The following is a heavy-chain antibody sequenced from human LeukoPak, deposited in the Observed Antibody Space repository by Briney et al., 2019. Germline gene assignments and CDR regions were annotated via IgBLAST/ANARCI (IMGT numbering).Heavy chain of an antibody. V-gene: IGHV4-59*01. CDR3: ARVMVRGVMVS. J-gene: IGHJ4*02. CDR2: IYYSGST. CDR1: GGSISSYY. D-gene: IGHD3-10*01. Sequence: MSSETLSLTCTVSGGSISSYYWSWIRQPPGKGLEWIGYIYYSGSTNYNPSLKSRVTISVDTSKNQFSLKLSSVTAADTAVYYCARVMVRGVMVSWGQGTLVTVSS.